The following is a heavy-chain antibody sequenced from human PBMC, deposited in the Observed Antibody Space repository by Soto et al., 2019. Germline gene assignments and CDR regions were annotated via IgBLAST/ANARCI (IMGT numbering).Heavy chain of an antibody. CDR1: GGSLNSYY. CDR3: ARHRDITASATGFDY. CDR2: IYYSGSM. Sequence: PSDTLSLTCTVSGGSLNSYYWTWIRQPPGKGLEWIGYIYYSGSMKYNPSLKSRVTISVDTSKNQFSLKLSSVTAADTAVYYCARHRDITASATGFDYWGQGTRVTVSS. D-gene: IGHD6-13*01. J-gene: IGHJ4*02. V-gene: IGHV4-59*08.